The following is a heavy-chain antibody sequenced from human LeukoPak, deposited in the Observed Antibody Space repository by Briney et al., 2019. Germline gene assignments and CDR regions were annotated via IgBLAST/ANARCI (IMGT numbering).Heavy chain of an antibody. CDR1: GFTFSTYN. Sequence: PGGSLRLSCAASGFTFSTYNMNWVRHAPGKGLEWISSITSSSSYIYYADSVKGRFTISRDNAKNSLYLQMNSLSPDDTAVYFCARDPYSGNYGDYYYDYMDVWGKGTTVTISS. D-gene: IGHD1-26*01. J-gene: IGHJ6*03. CDR2: ITSSSSYI. CDR3: ARDPYSGNYGDYYYDYMDV. V-gene: IGHV3-21*06.